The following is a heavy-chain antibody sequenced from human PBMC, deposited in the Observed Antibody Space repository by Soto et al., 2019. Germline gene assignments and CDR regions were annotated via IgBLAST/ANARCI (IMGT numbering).Heavy chain of an antibody. D-gene: IGHD2-2*01. V-gene: IGHV4-31*03. J-gene: IGHJ5*02. CDR3: ARVGGYCSSTCCLNWFDP. Sequence: QVQLQESAPRLVKPSQTLSLTCTVSGGSISSGGYYWSWIRQHPEKRLEWIGYIYYGGSTYYNPSHKSRVTISVDTSKIQFCLKLSAVTAADTAVYYCARVGGYCSSTCCLNWFDPWGQGTLVTVSS. CDR1: GGSISSGGYY. CDR2: IYYGGST.